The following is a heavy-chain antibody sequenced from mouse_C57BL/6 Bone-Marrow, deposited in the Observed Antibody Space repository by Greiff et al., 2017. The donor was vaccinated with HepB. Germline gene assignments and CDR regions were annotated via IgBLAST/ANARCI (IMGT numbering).Heavy chain of an antibody. CDR2: IDPNSGGT. CDR3: AREYYYGSSYWYFDV. CDR1: GYTFTSYW. Sequence: QVQLQQPGAELVKPGASVKLSCKASGYTFTSYWMHWVKKRPGRGLEWIGRIDPNSGGTKYNEKFKSKATLTVDKPSSTAYMQLSSLTSEDSAVYYCAREYYYGSSYWYFDVWGTGTTVTVSS. V-gene: IGHV1-72*01. J-gene: IGHJ1*03. D-gene: IGHD1-1*01.